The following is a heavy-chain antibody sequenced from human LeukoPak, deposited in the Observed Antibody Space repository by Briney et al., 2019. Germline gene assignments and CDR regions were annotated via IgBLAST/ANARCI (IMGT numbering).Heavy chain of an antibody. V-gene: IGHV3-23*01. D-gene: IGHD3-16*01. Sequence: GASLRLSCAASGFTFSSYVMIWVRQAPGKGLEWVSGIIGSGVSTDYADSVKGRFTISRDNSKNTLYLQMNSLRAEDTAVYYCAKGRWGDYWGQGTLVTVSS. J-gene: IGHJ4*02. CDR1: GFTFSSYV. CDR2: IIGSGVST. CDR3: AKGRWGDY.